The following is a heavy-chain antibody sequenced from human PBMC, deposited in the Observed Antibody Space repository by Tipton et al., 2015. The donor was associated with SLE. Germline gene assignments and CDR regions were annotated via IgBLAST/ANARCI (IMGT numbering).Heavy chain of an antibody. CDR2: IYHSGST. CDR1: GDSISSGDYY. CDR3: ARLKGRLELPGYHYYMDV. J-gene: IGHJ6*03. Sequence: TLSLTCTVSGDSISSGDYYWAWIRQPPGKGLEWIGTIYHSGSTYYNPSLKSRVTISVDTSKNQFSLKLRSVTAADTAVYYCARLKGRLELPGYHYYMDVWGKGTTVTVSS. V-gene: IGHV4-39*01. D-gene: IGHD1-7*01.